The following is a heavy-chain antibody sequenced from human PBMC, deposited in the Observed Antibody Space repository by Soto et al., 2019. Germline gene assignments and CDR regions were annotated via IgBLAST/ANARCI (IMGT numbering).Heavy chain of an antibody. J-gene: IGHJ5*02. D-gene: IGHD6-13*01. V-gene: IGHV4-39*01. CDR3: ASRGFSSTWYRWFDP. Sequence: PSETLSLTCTVSGASITNNSDYWVWIRQPPGKGLEWIGSIYYGVNTYYNPSLRSRVTISVDTSKSQFSLKLSSVTAADTAVYYCASRGFSSTWYRWFDPWGQGTLVTVSS. CDR1: GASITNNSDY. CDR2: IYYGVNT.